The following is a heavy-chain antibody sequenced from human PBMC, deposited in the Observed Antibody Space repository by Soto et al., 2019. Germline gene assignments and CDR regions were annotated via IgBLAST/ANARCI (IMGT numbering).Heavy chain of an antibody. D-gene: IGHD2-15*01. CDR3: ARDCSGGSCYPALGA. J-gene: IGHJ5*02. Sequence: WGSLRLSCAASGFSVVNTYISCFRHSPWRWLEWVSFIYSDGTTCYADSVKGRFTISRDTSKNTLSLQMNSLRAEDTAVYYCARDCSGGSCYPALGAWGQGTLVTVSS. CDR1: GFSVVNTY. CDR2: IYSDGTT. V-gene: IGHV3-53*01.